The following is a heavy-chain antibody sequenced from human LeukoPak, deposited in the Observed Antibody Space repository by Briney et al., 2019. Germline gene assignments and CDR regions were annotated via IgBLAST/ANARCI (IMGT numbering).Heavy chain of an antibody. CDR3: ARDAPYYFESSAYYFDY. J-gene: IGHJ4*02. Sequence: GGSLRLSCAASGFTFSSYWMSWVRQAPGKGLEWVANIKQDGSEKYYVDSVKGRFTISRDNAKNSLYLQMNNLRVEDTAVYYCARDAPYYFESSAYYFDYWGQGSLVTVSS. CDR2: IKQDGSEK. D-gene: IGHD3-22*01. V-gene: IGHV3-7*01. CDR1: GFTFSSYW.